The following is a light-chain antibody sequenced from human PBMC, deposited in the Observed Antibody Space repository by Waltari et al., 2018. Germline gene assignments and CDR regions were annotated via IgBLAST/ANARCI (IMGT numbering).Light chain of an antibody. CDR3: CSYAGSYTLVV. J-gene: IGLJ2*01. CDR2: EVS. CDR1: SSDVGGYNY. Sequence: QSALTQPRSVSGSPGQSVTISCTGTSSDVGGYNYVSWYQQQPGKAPKLMIYEVSKRPPAFPDRFSGSKSCNTASLTISGLQAEDEADYYCCSYAGSYTLVVFGGGTKLPVL. V-gene: IGLV2-11*01.